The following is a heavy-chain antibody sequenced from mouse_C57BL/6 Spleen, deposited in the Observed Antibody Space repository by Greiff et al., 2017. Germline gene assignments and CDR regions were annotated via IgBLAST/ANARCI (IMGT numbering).Heavy chain of an antibody. V-gene: IGHV1-80*01. CDR1: GYAFSSYW. Sequence: QVQLQQSGAELVKPGASVKISCKASGYAFSSYWMTWVKQRPGKGLEWIGQIYPGDGDTNYNGKFKGKATLTADKSSSTAYMQLSSLTSEDSAVYFCARYDYDDLFDYWGKGTTLTVSS. CDR3: ARYDYDDLFDY. J-gene: IGHJ2*01. CDR2: IYPGDGDT. D-gene: IGHD2-4*01.